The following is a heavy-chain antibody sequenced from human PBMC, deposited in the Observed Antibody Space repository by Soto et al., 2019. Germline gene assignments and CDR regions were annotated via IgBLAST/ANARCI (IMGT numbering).Heavy chain of an antibody. D-gene: IGHD3-22*01. CDR2: IIPILGIA. CDR1: GYSFTSHY. J-gene: IGHJ4*02. V-gene: IGHV1-69*04. Sequence: ASVKVSCKAIGYSFTSHYMHWVRQAPGQGLEWMGRIIPILGIANYAQKFQGRVTITADKSTSTAYMELSSLRSEDTAVYYCAREEYYYDSSGSLWGQGTLVTVSS. CDR3: AREEYYYDSSGSL.